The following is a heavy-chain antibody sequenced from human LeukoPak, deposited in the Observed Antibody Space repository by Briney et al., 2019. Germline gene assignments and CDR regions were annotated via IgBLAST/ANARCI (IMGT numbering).Heavy chain of an antibody. V-gene: IGHV3-48*02. CDR2: ISTSGRAI. CDR1: GFTFSNYN. D-gene: IGHD3-22*01. Sequence: GGSLRLSCAASGFTFSNYNINWVRQAPGKGLEWVSYISTSGRAIFYADSVKGRFTTSRDNAKNSLFLQMNSLRDEDTAVYYCARVPLYDRSGYYFDYWGPGTLVTVSS. CDR3: ARVPLYDRSGYYFDY. J-gene: IGHJ4*02.